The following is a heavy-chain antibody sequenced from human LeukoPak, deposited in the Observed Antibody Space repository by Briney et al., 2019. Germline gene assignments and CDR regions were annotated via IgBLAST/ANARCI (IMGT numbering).Heavy chain of an antibody. V-gene: IGHV4-59*12. D-gene: IGHD3-9*01. Sequence: PSETLSLTCTVSGGSISGTYYWSWIRQPPGKGLEWIGYIYYTGTTDSNPSLKSRVTISLDTSKNQFSLKLSSVTAADTAVYYCARAYDILTGYPNWFDPWGQGTLVTVSS. CDR1: GGSISGTYY. J-gene: IGHJ5*02. CDR3: ARAYDILTGYPNWFDP. CDR2: IYYTGTT.